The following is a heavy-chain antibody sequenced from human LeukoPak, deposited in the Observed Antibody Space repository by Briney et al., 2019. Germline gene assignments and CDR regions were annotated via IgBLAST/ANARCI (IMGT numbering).Heavy chain of an antibody. CDR3: AKLLYYYDSSQPY. D-gene: IGHD3-22*01. J-gene: IGHJ4*02. V-gene: IGHV4-38-2*02. CDR2: IYHSGST. Sequence: PSETLSLTCTVSGYSISSGYYWGWIRQPPGKGLEWIGSIYHSGSTYYNPSLKSRVTISVDTSKNQFSLKLSSVTAADTAVYYCAKLLYYYDSSQPYWGQGTLVTVSS. CDR1: GYSISSGYY.